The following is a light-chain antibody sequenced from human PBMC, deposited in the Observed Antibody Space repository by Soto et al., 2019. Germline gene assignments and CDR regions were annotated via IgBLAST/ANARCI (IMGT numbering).Light chain of an antibody. CDR1: SSDVGGYNY. V-gene: IGLV2-11*01. CDR2: DVS. CDR3: CSYAGSYTWV. Sequence: QSVLTQPRSVSGSPGQSVTISCTGTSSDVGGYNYVSWYQQHPGKAPKLMIYDVSKRPSGVPDRFSGSKSGNTASLTISGLQAEDEADYYCCSYAGSYTWVFGEGTKLTVL. J-gene: IGLJ3*02.